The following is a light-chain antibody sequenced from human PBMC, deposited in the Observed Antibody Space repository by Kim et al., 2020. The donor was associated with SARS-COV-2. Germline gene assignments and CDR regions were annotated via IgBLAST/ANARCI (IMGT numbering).Light chain of an antibody. V-gene: IGKV1-5*03. CDR3: QQYSSYPCT. CDR1: QSMTNW. Sequence: DIQMTQSPSTLSASVGDRVTITCLASQSMTNWLAWYQQKPGKAPKVLIYKASSLEIGIPSRFSGSGSGTEFNLTVISLQPDDFATYYCQQYSSYPCTFGKGTKLEI. J-gene: IGKJ2*02. CDR2: KAS.